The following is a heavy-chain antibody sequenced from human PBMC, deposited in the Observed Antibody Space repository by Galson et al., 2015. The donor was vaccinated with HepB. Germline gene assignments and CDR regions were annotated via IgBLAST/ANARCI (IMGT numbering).Heavy chain of an antibody. J-gene: IGHJ3*02. V-gene: IGHV3-23*01. CDR1: GFTLNTYD. D-gene: IGHD1-14*01. CDR2: ITTVGTT. Sequence: SLRLSCAASGFTLNTYDMSWVRQAPGKGLEWVSGITTVGTTYHADSVKGRFAISRDISKSTLYLQMNSLRVEDTALYYCAKDRWYHAFDIWGRGTMVTVSS. CDR3: AKDRWYHAFDI.